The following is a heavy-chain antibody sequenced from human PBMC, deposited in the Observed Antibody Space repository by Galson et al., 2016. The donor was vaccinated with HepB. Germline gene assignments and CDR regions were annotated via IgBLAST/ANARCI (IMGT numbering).Heavy chain of an antibody. V-gene: IGHV3-33*01. J-gene: IGHJ4*02. CDR1: GFSFSAYA. D-gene: IGHD2-2*01. CDR3: ASSVVVAGIIDY. Sequence: SLRLSCAESGFSFSAYAVHWVRQTPGKGLEWVAVKWSGGIKKYYADSVEGRFTISRDNSENTVYLQIDTLRVEDTAMYYCASSVVVAGIIDYWGQGTLVTVSS. CDR2: KWSGGIKK.